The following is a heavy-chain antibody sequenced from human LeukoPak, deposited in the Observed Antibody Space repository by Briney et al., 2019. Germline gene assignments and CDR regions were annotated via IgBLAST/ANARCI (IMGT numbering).Heavy chain of an antibody. J-gene: IGHJ5*02. V-gene: IGHV1-2*02. CDR1: GYTFTGYY. D-gene: IGHD5-18*01. CDR2: INPNSGGT. Sequence: ASVKVSCKASGYTFTGYYMRWVRQAPGQGLEWMGWINPNSGGTNYAQKFQGRVTMTRDTSISTAYMELSRLRSGDTAVYYCARGGGSYGFAADHLLSWGQGTLVTVSS. CDR3: ARGGGSYGFAADHLLS.